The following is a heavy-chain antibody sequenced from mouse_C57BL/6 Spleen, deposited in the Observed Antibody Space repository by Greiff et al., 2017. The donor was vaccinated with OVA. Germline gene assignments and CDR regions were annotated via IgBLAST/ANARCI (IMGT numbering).Heavy chain of an antibody. J-gene: IGHJ1*03. CDR2: IDPSDSYT. CDR1: GYTFTSYW. V-gene: IGHV1-69*01. CDR3: ARGLRPRYFDV. Sequence: VQLQQPGAELVMPGASVKLSCKASGYTFTSYWMHWVKQRPGQGLEWIGVIDPSDSYTNYNQKFKGKSTLTVDKSSSTAYMQLSSLTSEDSAVYYCARGLRPRYFDVWGTGTTVTVSS. D-gene: IGHD1-2*01.